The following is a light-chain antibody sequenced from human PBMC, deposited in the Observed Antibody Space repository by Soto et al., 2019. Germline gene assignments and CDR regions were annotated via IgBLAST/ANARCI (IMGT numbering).Light chain of an antibody. CDR3: MQRKEFPVT. Sequence: EIVVTQTPLSVTATPGAPAYISCMSSQSSFDSDDATTYLDWYLQKPGQSPQLLIYTLSYRASGVPDRFSGSGSGTDFTLKISRVEAEDVGVYYCMQRKEFPVTFGGGTKVDIK. CDR1: QSSFDSDDATTY. V-gene: IGKV2-40*01. J-gene: IGKJ4*01. CDR2: TLS.